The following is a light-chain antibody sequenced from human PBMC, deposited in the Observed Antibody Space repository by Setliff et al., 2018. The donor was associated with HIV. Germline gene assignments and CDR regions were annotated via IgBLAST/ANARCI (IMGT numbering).Light chain of an antibody. CDR1: NIGSKS. CDR2: YDS. V-gene: IGLV3-21*04. Sequence: SYELTQPPSVSVAPGKKVRITWGGNNIGSKSVHWYQQKPGQVPVLVLYYDSDRPSGIPERFSGSNSGNTATLTISRVEAGDEADYYCQVWDSSSDHPYGCGTGTKVTVL. J-gene: IGLJ1*01. CDR3: QVWDSSSDHPYG.